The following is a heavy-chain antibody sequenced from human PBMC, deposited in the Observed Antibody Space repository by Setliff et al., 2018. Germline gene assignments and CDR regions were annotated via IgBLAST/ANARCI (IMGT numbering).Heavy chain of an antibody. CDR3: AREEVGRYSSGWYISSDNWFDP. CDR2: INPNGGGT. Sequence: ASVKVSCKASGYTFTGYYMHWVRQAPGQGLEWMGRINPNGGGTNYAQKFQGRVTVTRDTSISTAYMELSRLRSDDTAVYYCAREEVGRYSSGWYISSDNWFDPWGQGTLVTVSS. J-gene: IGHJ5*02. V-gene: IGHV1-2*06. CDR1: GYTFTGYY. D-gene: IGHD6-19*01.